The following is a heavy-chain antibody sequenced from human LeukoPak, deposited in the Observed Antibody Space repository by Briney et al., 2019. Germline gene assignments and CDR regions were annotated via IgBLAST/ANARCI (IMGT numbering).Heavy chain of an antibody. CDR1: GGSISSSSYY. J-gene: IGHJ4*02. D-gene: IGHD6-13*01. CDR2: IYYSEST. Sequence: KPSETLSLTCTVSGGSISSSSYYWGWIRQPPGKGLEWIGSIYYSESTYYNPSLKSRVTISVDTSKNQLSLKLSSVTAADTAVYYCASARTSSRSWFTFDYWGQGILVTVSS. CDR3: ASARTSSRSWFTFDY. V-gene: IGHV4-39*01.